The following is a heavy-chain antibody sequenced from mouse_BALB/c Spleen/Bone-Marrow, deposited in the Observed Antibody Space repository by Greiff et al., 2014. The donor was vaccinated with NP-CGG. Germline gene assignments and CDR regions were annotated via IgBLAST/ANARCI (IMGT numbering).Heavy chain of an antibody. CDR1: GYSFTACF. J-gene: IGHJ4*01. Sequence: VQLKQSGPELVKPGASMKISCKASGYSFTACFIHWIKQSHVKSLEWIGRIKPYNGATTYNQNFNDKASLTVDKSSSTAYMELHSLTSEDSAVYYCARRWSGAMDYWGQGTSVTVSS. CDR3: ARRWSGAMDY. V-gene: IGHV1-37*01. CDR2: IKPYNGAT. D-gene: IGHD2-3*01.